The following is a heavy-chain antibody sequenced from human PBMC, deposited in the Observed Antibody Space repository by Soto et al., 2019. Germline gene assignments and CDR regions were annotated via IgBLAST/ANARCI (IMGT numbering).Heavy chain of an antibody. CDR3: ARDLPPLFLTSYTGMDV. V-gene: IGHV3-30-3*01. Sequence: PGGSLRLSCAASGFTFSGYALHWVRQAPGKGLEWVAVISGDGSNQYYADSVKGRFTISRDNSKNTLYLQMNSLRAEDTAVYYCARDLPPLFLTSYTGMDVWGQGTTVTVSS. J-gene: IGHJ6*02. D-gene: IGHD3-9*01. CDR2: ISGDGSNQ. CDR1: GFTFSGYA.